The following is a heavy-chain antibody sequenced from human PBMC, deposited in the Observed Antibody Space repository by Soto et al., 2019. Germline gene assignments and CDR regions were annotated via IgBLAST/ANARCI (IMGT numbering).Heavy chain of an antibody. CDR2: ISGSGGST. CDR1: GFTFSSYA. V-gene: IGHV3-23*01. J-gene: IGHJ3*02. Sequence: EVQLLESGGGLVQPGGSLRLSCAASGFTFSSYAMSWVRQAPGKGLEWVSAISGSGGSTYYADSVKGRFTISRDNSKNTLYLQMNSLRAEDTAVYYCAREEPSEAYCGGDCRPAFDIWGQGTMVTVSS. CDR3: AREEPSEAYCGGDCRPAFDI. D-gene: IGHD2-21*02.